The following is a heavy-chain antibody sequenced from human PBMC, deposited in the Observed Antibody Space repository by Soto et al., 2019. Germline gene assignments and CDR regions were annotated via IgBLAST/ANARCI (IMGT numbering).Heavy chain of an antibody. D-gene: IGHD2-15*01. CDR1: GFTFSSYG. J-gene: IGHJ4*02. CDR3: ARGGYCSGGRCYSGY. V-gene: IGHV3-33*01. Sequence: QVQLVESGGGVVQPGRSLRLSCAASGFTFSSYGMHWVRQAPGKGLEWVAVIWYDGSNKYYADSVKGRFTLSRDNSKNTLDLQMSSVRAADKGVYYCARGGYCSGGRCYSGYWGQGTLVTVSS. CDR2: IWYDGSNK.